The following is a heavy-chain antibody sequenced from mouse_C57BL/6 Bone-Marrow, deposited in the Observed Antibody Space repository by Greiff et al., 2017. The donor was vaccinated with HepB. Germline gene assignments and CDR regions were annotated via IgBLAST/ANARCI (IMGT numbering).Heavy chain of an antibody. Sequence: EVKVVESGGDLVKPGGSLKLSCAASGFTFSSYGMSWVRQTPDKRLEWVATISSDGSYTYYPDSVKGRFTISRDTAKNTLYLQMSSLKSEDTAMYYCARHRLLLFPWFAYWGQGALVTVSA. J-gene: IGHJ3*01. CDR2: ISSDGSYT. CDR1: GFTFSSYG. CDR3: ARHRLLLFPWFAY. D-gene: IGHD1-1*01. V-gene: IGHV5-6*01.